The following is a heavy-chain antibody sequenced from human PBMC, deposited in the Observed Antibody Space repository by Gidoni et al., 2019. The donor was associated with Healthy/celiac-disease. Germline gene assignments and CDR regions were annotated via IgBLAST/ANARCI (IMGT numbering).Heavy chain of an antibody. V-gene: IGHV3-11*05. CDR2: ISSSSSYT. CDR1: GFPFSDYY. CDR3: ARIATVTGSEFDY. D-gene: IGHD4-17*01. J-gene: IGHJ4*02. Sequence: QVQLVESGGGLVKPGGSLRLSCAASGFPFSDYYMSWIRQAPGKGLEWVSYISSSSSYTNYADSVKGRFTISRDNAKNSLYLQMNSLRAEDTAVYYCARIATVTGSEFDYWGQGTLVTVSS.